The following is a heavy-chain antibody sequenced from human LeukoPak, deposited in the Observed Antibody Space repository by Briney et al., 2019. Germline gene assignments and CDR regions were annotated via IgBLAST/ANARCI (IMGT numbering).Heavy chain of an antibody. V-gene: IGHV1-2*02. Sequence: ASVKVSCKASGYTFTGYYMHWVRQAPGQGLEWMGWINPNSGGTNFAQKFQGRVTMTRDTSISTGYMELSRLRSDDTAVYYCARERDYSGYDFVIGYWGQGTLVTVSS. CDR2: INPNSGGT. J-gene: IGHJ4*02. CDR3: ARERDYSGYDFVIGY. CDR1: GYTFTGYY. D-gene: IGHD5-12*01.